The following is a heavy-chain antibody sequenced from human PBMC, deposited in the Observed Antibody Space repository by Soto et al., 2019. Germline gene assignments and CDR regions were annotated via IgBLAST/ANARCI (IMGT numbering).Heavy chain of an antibody. V-gene: IGHV3-30*03. CDR3: VRTACVINNCSYRGVR. CDR2: MSYDGTKK. CDR1: GFTLSTYG. Sequence: QVELVEAGGGVVQPGRSLRLSCAASGFTLSTYGMHWVRQAPGKGLEWVAAMSYDGTKKYYADSVRGRFSISRDNSENTVSLQMNSLRVEDTALYYCVRTACVINNCSYRGVRWGQGTLVTV. D-gene: IGHD1-20*01. J-gene: IGHJ4*02.